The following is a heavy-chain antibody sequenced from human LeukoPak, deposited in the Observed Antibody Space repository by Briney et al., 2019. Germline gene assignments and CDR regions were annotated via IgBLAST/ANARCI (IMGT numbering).Heavy chain of an antibody. CDR2: INPNSGGT. CDR3: ARGPANWLAP. J-gene: IGHJ5*02. CDR1: EYTFTAYS. V-gene: IGHV1-2*02. Sequence: ASVKVSCKASEYTFTAYSFRWVRQAPGQALEWMGWINPNSGGTKYAQKVLGTVTMTRGTSISTAYMELSSLRSDDTAVYYCARGPANWLAPWGQGTLVAVSS.